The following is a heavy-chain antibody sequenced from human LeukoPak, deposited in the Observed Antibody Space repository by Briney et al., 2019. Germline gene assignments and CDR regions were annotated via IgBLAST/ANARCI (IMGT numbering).Heavy chain of an antibody. D-gene: IGHD2-21*02. J-gene: IGHJ4*02. CDR2: ISAYNGNT. CDR1: GYTFTSYG. V-gene: IGHV1-18*01. CDR3: AREAYCGGDCYLDY. Sequence: ASVKVSCKASGYTFTSYGISWVRQAPGQWLEWMGWISAYNGNTNYAQKLQGRVTMTTDTSTSTAYMELRSLRSDDTAVYYCAREAYCGGDCYLDYWGQGTLVTVSS.